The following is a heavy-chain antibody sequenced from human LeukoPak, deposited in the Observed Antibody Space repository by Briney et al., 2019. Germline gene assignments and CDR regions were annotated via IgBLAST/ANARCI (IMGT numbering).Heavy chain of an antibody. D-gene: IGHD3-10*01. Sequence: GGSLRLSCVASGFTFSSHWMSWVRQAPGKGLEWVANMNGNGSAKYYVDSLKGRFTISRDNAKNSVYLQMNSLRAEDTAVYYCARDLTCCCYYCLWVQGTMATVSS. V-gene: IGHV3-7*01. CDR3: ARDLTCCCYYCL. CDR1: GFTFSSHW. CDR2: MNGNGSAK. J-gene: IGHJ4*02.